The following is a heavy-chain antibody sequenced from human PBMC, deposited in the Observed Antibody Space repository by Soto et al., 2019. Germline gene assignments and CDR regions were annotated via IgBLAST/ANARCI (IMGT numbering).Heavy chain of an antibody. J-gene: IGHJ4*02. D-gene: IGHD3-16*01. CDR3: ARGRTWGGGDFAY. CDR1: GYTFNTYA. V-gene: IGHV1-18*01. Sequence: QVQLVQSGAEVKRPGASVRVSCKASGYTFNTYAISWVRQAPRQGLEWMGWISAYNGHADYAQKFKVRVTMTTDTSTNTVSMELRGLISDDTATYYCARGRTWGGGDFAYWGQGTLVTVSS. CDR2: ISAYNGHA.